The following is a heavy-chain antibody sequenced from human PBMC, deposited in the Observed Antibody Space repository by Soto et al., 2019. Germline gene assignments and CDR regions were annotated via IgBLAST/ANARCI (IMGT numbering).Heavy chain of an antibody. CDR1: GGPISSGGYY. CDR3: VRERGPFDAFDI. Sequence: LSLTCTVSGGPISSGGYYWSWVRQAPGKGLEWVAVIWANGINKYYADSVRGRFTISRDNSKNTLDLQMNSLRAEDTALYYCVRERGPFDAFDIWGLGTMVTVSS. V-gene: IGHV3-33*08. CDR2: IWANGINK. J-gene: IGHJ3*02.